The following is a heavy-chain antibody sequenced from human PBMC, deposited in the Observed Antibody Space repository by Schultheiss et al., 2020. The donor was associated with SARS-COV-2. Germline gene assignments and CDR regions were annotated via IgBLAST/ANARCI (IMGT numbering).Heavy chain of an antibody. CDR2: IYYSGST. Sequence: SETLSLTCTVSGGSISSGGYYWSWIRQPPGKGLEWIGYIYYSGSTNYNPSLKSRVTMSVDTSKNQFSLKLSSVTAADTAVYYCAREDRSSSGNNWFDPWGQGTLVTVSS. J-gene: IGHJ5*02. CDR1: GGSISSGGYY. D-gene: IGHD6-13*01. CDR3: AREDRSSSGNNWFDP. V-gene: IGHV4-61*08.